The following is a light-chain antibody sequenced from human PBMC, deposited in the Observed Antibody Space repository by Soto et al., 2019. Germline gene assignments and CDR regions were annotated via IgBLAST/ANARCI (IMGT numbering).Light chain of an antibody. CDR3: SSYTSSSTLRV. CDR1: SSEVGGYNY. V-gene: IGLV2-14*01. J-gene: IGLJ3*02. Sequence: QSALTQPASVSGSPGQSITISCTGTSSEVGGYNYVSWYQQHPGKAPKLMIYEVSNRPSGVSNRFSGSKSGNTASLTISGLQAEDEADYYCSSYTSSSTLRVFGGGPKLTVL. CDR2: EVS.